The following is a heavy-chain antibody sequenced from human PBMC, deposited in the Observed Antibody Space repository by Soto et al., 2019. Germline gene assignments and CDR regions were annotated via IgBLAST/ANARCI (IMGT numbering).Heavy chain of an antibody. CDR3: ARGSYRAFDY. CDR1: EFAVSSNY. CDR2: IYSGGAT. D-gene: IGHD4-4*01. Sequence: EVQLVESGGGLIQPGGSLILSCAASEFAVSSNYLSWVRQAPGKGLEGVSGIYSGGATYYADSVKGRFTFSRDNSKNTVYLQMNSLRVEDTAVYYCARGSYRAFDYWGQGTLVTVSS. J-gene: IGHJ4*02. V-gene: IGHV3-53*01.